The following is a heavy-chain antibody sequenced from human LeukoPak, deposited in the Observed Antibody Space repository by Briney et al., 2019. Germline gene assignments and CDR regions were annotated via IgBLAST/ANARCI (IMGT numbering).Heavy chain of an antibody. V-gene: IGHV4-39*01. CDR1: GGSISSSNYF. CDR3: ARARYVNSFYAFDI. D-gene: IGHD3-9*01. Sequence: PSETLSLTCTVSGGSISSSNYFWGWIRQPPGKGLEWIGSIYYSGSTYYNPSLKSRVTISVDTSKNQFSLKLSSVTAADTAVYYCARARYVNSFYAFDIWGQGTLVTVSS. J-gene: IGHJ3*02. CDR2: IYYSGST.